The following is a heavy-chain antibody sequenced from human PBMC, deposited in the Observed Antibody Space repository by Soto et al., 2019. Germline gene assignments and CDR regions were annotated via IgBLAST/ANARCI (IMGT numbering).Heavy chain of an antibody. CDR3: ARGGVFFYCGCYRTHIYFDP. CDR2: IYYSGST. D-gene: IGHD3-16*02. J-gene: IGHJ4*02. CDR1: GGSISSSSYY. Sequence: SETLSLTCTVSGGSISSSSYYWGWIRQPPGKGLEWIGSIYYSGSTYYNPSLKSRVTISVDTSKNQFSLKLSSVTAADTAVYYFARGGVFFYCGCYRTHIYFDPGGQGPLVTVSS. V-gene: IGHV4-39*07.